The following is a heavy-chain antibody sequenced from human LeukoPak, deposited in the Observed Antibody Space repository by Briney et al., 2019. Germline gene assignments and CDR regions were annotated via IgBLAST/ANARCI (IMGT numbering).Heavy chain of an antibody. CDR3: AAENWNDDYFDY. CDR1: GFTFTISA. Sequence: ASVKVSFKASGFTFTISAMQWVRQARGQRLEWIGWIVVGSGNTNYAQKFQERVTITRDMSTSTAYMELSSLRSEDTAVYYCAAENWNDDYFDYWGQGTLVTVSS. CDR2: IVVGSGNT. D-gene: IGHD1-1*01. J-gene: IGHJ4*02. V-gene: IGHV1-58*02.